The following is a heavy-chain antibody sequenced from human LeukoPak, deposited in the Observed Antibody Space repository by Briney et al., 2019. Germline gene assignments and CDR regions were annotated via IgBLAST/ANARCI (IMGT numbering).Heavy chain of an antibody. D-gene: IGHD2-2*02. CDR1: GYTFTGYY. V-gene: IGHV1-2*02. Sequence: ASVKVSCKASGYTFTGYYMHWVRQAPGQGLEWMGWINPNSGGTNYAQKFQGRVTITADKSTSTAYMELSSLRSEDTAVYYCARDSNIVVVPAAIRGGSVGGERYDYWGQGTLVTVSS. CDR2: INPNSGGT. CDR3: ARDSNIVVVPAAIRGGSVGGERYDY. J-gene: IGHJ4*02.